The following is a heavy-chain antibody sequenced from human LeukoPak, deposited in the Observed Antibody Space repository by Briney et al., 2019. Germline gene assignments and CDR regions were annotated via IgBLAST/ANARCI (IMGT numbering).Heavy chain of an antibody. CDR2: IYYSGGT. J-gene: IGHJ4*02. CDR3: ARMIERRTLHFDY. V-gene: IGHV4-59*01. Sequence: PSETLSLTCTVSGGSISSYYWSWIRQPPGKGLEWIGDIYYSGGTTYNPSLKSRVNLSVDTSKNQFSLKLTSVTAADTAVYYCARMIERRTLHFDYWGQGTLVTVSS. CDR1: GGSISSYY. D-gene: IGHD1-1*01.